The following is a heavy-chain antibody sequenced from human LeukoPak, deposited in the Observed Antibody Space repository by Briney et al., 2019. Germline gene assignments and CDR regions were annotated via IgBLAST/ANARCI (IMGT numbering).Heavy chain of an antibody. J-gene: IGHJ6*03. Sequence: GASVKVSCKASGGSFSSYAISWVRQAPGQGLEWMGGIIPIFGTANYAQKFQGRVTITTDESTSTAYMELSSLSSEDTAVYYCARSPGGYNNYYYYYMDGWGKGTTVTVSS. CDR3: ARSPGGYNNYYYYYMDG. V-gene: IGHV1-69*05. CDR2: IIPIFGTA. D-gene: IGHD5-24*01. CDR1: GGSFSSYA.